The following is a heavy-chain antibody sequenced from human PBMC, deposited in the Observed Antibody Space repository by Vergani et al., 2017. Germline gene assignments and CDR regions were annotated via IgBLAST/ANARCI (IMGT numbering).Heavy chain of an antibody. CDR2: IYSSGST. J-gene: IGHJ4*02. V-gene: IGHV4-59*01. CDR3: ARTIGHCSNSNCYNLAY. D-gene: IGHD2-2*02. Sequence: QVPPQESCPGLVKPSETLSLTCTVAGGSLINYYCSWVRQPPGKGLEWIGYIYSSGSTTYSPSLKSRLTMSVDPSKNQFSLKLRPVTLADTAVYYCARTIGHCSNSNCYNLAYWGQGTLVTVSS. CDR1: GGSLINYY.